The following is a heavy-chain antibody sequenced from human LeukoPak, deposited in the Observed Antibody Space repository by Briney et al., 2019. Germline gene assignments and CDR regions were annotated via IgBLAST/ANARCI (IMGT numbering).Heavy chain of an antibody. J-gene: IGHJ2*01. CDR1: GGSISSYY. CDR2: IYYSGST. D-gene: IGHD6-19*01. CDR3: ARHLYSSGWYGHGYWYFDL. V-gene: IGHV4-59*08. Sequence: SETLSLTCTVSGGSISSYYWSWIRQPPGGGLEWIGYIYYSGSTNYNPSLKSRVTISVDTSKNQFSLKLSSVTAADTAVYYCARHLYSSGWYGHGYWYFDLWGRGTLVTVSS.